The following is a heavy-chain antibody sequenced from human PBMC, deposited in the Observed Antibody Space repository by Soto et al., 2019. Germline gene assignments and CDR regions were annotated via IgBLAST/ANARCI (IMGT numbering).Heavy chain of an antibody. CDR1: GGSISSSNW. CDR2: IYHSGST. D-gene: IGHD3-10*01. J-gene: IGHJ6*02. CDR3: ARVFAHGSGSYYNTRYDGMDV. V-gene: IGHV4-4*02. Sequence: SETLSLTCAVSGGSISSSNWWSWVRQPPGKGLEWIGEIYHSGSTNYNQSLKSRVTISVDKSKNQFSLKLSSVTAADTAVYYCARVFAHGSGSYYNTRYDGMDVWGQGTTVTVSS.